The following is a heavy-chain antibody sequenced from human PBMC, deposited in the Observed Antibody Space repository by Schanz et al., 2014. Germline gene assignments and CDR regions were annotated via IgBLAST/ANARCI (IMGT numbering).Heavy chain of an antibody. D-gene: IGHD5-12*01. CDR2: ILYDGSNK. CDR1: GFTFSSYG. Sequence: QVQLVESGGGLVKPGGSLRLSCAASGFTFSSYGMHWVRQAPGKGLEWVAVILYDGSNKYYADSVKGRFTIYRDNSKNTLYLQMNSLRVEDTALYYCAREYSSYGTVYYWGQGTLVTVSS. CDR3: AREYSSYGTVYY. V-gene: IGHV3-30*03. J-gene: IGHJ4*02.